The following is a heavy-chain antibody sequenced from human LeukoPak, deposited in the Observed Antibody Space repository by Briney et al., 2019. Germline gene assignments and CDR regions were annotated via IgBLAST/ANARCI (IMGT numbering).Heavy chain of an antibody. Sequence: GASVKVSCKASGYTFTGYYMHWVRQAPGQGLEWMGWINPNSGGTNYAQKFQGRVTMTRDTSISTAYMELSRLRSDDTAVYYCARDRYSSDMNFDYWGQGTLVTVSS. D-gene: IGHD6-19*01. CDR2: INPNSGGT. CDR3: ARDRYSSDMNFDY. J-gene: IGHJ4*02. V-gene: IGHV1-2*02. CDR1: GYTFTGYY.